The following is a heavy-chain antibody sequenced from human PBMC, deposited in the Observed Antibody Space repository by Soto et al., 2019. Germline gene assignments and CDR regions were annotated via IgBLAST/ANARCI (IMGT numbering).Heavy chain of an antibody. Sequence: QVQLVQSGAEVKKPGSSVKVSCKASGGTFSSYTISWVRQAPGQGLEWMGRIIPILGIANYAQKFQGRVTITADKSTSTAYMELSSLRSEDTAVYYCGRDDRYGSGSSARAFDYWGQGTLVTVSS. CDR2: IIPILGIA. CDR1: GGTFSSYT. V-gene: IGHV1-69*08. D-gene: IGHD3-10*01. CDR3: GRDDRYGSGSSARAFDY. J-gene: IGHJ4*02.